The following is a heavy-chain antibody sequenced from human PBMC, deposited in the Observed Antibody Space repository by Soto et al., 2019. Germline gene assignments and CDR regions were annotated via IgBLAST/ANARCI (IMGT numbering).Heavy chain of an antibody. Sequence: GASVKVSCKASGYTFTSYAMHWVRQAPGQRLEWMGWINAGNGNTKYSQKFQGRVTITRDTSASTAYMELSSLRSEDTAVYYCARELLWVGESPGAFDIWGQGTMGTVSS. CDR2: INAGNGNT. CDR3: ARELLWVGESPGAFDI. D-gene: IGHD3-10*01. J-gene: IGHJ3*02. CDR1: GYTFTSYA. V-gene: IGHV1-3*01.